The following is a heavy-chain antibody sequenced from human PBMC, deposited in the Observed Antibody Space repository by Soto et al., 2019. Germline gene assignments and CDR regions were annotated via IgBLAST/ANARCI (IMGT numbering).Heavy chain of an antibody. CDR1: GGSFSGYY. J-gene: IGHJ6*02. CDR2: IGHSGSA. V-gene: IGHV4-34*01. Sequence: QVQLQQWGAGLLKPSETLSLTCAVYGGSFSGYYWTWIRQPPGKGLEWVGEIGHSGSATYSPSLKSRVTRSVATSNNQSSLRLSSVTAADTAVYYCARGGNCIVSSCPLDSHYGMDVWGQGTTVTVSS. D-gene: IGHD2-15*01. CDR3: ARGGNCIVSSCPLDSHYGMDV.